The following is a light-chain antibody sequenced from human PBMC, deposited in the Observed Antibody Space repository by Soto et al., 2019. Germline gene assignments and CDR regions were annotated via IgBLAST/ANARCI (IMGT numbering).Light chain of an antibody. J-gene: IGKJ5*01. CDR3: MQGTHPFT. CDR1: QXLIYSDVNTY. CDR2: KVS. V-gene: IGKV2-30*01. Sequence: DVVMTQSPLSLPVTLGQPASISCRSSQXLIYSDVNTYLNWFQQRPGQSPRRLIYKVSNRDSGVPDRFSGSGSGTDFTLKISRVEAEDVGVYYCMQGTHPFTFGHGTRLEIK.